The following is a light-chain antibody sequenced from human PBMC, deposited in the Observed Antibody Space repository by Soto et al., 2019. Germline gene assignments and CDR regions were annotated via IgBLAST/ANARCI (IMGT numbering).Light chain of an antibody. V-gene: IGKV3-15*01. CDR1: PSVSTN. CDR2: GAS. CDR3: QRDNDLPQP. Sequence: EIVMTQSPGTLSLSPGERATLSCRASPSVSTNLAWYQQIPGQAPRLLIYGASTRATGIPARFSGSESGTEFTLAISILQSEDFAVYYWQRDNDLPQPFGLGTKVEI. J-gene: IGKJ1*01.